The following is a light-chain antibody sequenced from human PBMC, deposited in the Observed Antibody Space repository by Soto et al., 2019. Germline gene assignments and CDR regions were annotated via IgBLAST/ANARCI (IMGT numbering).Light chain of an antibody. V-gene: IGKV3-20*01. CDR3: QQYGSST. CDR1: QSVSSSY. CDR2: GAS. Sequence: EIVLTQSPGTLSLSPGERATLSCRASQSVSSSYLAWYQQKPGQAPRLLIYGASSRATGIPDRFSGSGSGTDFTLTISRLEPEDFAVYYCQQYGSSTFDQGTRLEIK. J-gene: IGKJ5*01.